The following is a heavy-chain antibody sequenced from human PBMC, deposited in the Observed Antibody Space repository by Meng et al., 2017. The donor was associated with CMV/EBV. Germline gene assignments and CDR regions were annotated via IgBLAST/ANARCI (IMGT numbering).Heavy chain of an antibody. Sequence: GSLRLSCAVYGGSFSSYYWSWIRQPPGKGLEWIGEINHSGSANYNPSLKSRVSISVDTSKNQFSLKLSSVTAADTAVYYCARGNGYYYDSSGYPLYYYYYGMDVWGQGTTVTVSS. CDR1: GGSFSSYY. J-gene: IGHJ6*02. CDR3: ARGNGYYYDSSGYPLYYYYYGMDV. D-gene: IGHD3-22*01. CDR2: INHSGSA. V-gene: IGHV4-34*01.